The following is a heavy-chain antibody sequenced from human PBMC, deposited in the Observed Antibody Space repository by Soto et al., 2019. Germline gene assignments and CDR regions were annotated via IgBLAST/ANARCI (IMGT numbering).Heavy chain of an antibody. CDR3: ARDRPLGLRYDAFDI. D-gene: IGHD4-17*01. J-gene: IGHJ3*02. CDR2: IIPIFGTA. CDR1: GGTFSSYA. V-gene: IGHV1-69*01. Sequence: QVQLVQSGAEVKKPGSSVKVSCKASGGTFSSYAISWVRQAPGQGLEWMGGIIPIFGTANYAQKFQGRVTITADESTSTAYMELRSLRSDDTAVYYCARDRPLGLRYDAFDIWGQGTMVTVSS.